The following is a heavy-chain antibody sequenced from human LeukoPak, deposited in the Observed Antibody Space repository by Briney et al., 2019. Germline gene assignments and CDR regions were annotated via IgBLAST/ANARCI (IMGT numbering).Heavy chain of an antibody. J-gene: IGHJ4*02. Sequence: GASVKVSCKASGYTFTSYYMHWVRQAPGQGLEWMGRIIPILGIANYAQKFQGRVTITADKSTSTAYMELSSLRSEDTAVYYCARDRSWLAARLIFDYWGQGTLVTVSS. CDR2: IIPILGIA. V-gene: IGHV1-69*04. CDR3: ARDRSWLAARLIFDY. CDR1: GYTFTSYY. D-gene: IGHD6-6*01.